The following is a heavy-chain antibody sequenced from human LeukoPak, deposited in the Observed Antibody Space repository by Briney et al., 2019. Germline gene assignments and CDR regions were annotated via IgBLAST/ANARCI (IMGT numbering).Heavy chain of an antibody. V-gene: IGHV3-48*03. CDR2: ISSSGSTI. CDR1: GFTFSSYE. D-gene: IGHD2-21*02. Sequence: GGSLRLSCAASGFTFSSYEMNWVRQAPGKGLEWVSYISSSGSTIYCADSVKGRFTISRDNAKDSLYLQMNSLRAEDTAVYYCASVGYCGGDCYSAHFDYWGQGTLVTVSS. J-gene: IGHJ4*02. CDR3: ASVGYCGGDCYSAHFDY.